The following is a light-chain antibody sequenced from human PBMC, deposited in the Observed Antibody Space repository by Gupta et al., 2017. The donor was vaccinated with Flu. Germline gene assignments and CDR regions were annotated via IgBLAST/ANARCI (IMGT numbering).Light chain of an antibody. V-gene: IGKV3-20*01. J-gene: IGKJ4*01. CDR3: RRDCTSRTT. Sequence: EIVLTQSPATLSLSPGERATLSCRASQSVSRSYLAWYQQKPGQAPRPLILGPSSTGTPIRDRFSGCGSGIALSLSIIRPEPEAFAVYYCRRDCTSRTTFGGGTTVEIK. CDR2: GPS. CDR1: QSVSRSY.